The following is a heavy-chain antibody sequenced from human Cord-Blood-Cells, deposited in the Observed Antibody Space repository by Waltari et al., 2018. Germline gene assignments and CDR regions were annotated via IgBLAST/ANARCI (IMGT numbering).Heavy chain of an antibody. Sequence: QVQLVESGGGVVQPGRSLRLSCAASGFTFSSYGMHWGRQAPGKGLEWVAVISYDGSNKYYADSVKGRFTISRDNSKNTLYLQMNSLRAEDTAVYYCAKDPAGVWGQGTTVTVSS. V-gene: IGHV3-30*18. J-gene: IGHJ6*02. CDR1: GFTFSSYG. CDR3: AKDPAGV. CDR2: ISYDGSNK.